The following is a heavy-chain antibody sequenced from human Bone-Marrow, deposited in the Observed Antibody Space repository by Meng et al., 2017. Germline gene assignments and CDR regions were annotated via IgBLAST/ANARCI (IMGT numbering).Heavy chain of an antibody. CDR3: AHESSGYYPYYFDY. CDR2: IYWDDDK. V-gene: IGHV2-5*02. J-gene: IGHJ4*02. Sequence: SGPTLVKPTQTLTLTCTFSGFSLSTSGVGVGWIRQPPGKALEWLALIYWDDDKRYSPSLKSRLTITRDTSKNQVVLTMTNMDPVDTATYYCAHESSGYYPYYFDYWGQGTLVTVSS. D-gene: IGHD3-22*01. CDR1: GFSLSTSGVG.